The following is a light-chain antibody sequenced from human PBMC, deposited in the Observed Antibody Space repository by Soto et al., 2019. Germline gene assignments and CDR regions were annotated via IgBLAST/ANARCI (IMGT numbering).Light chain of an antibody. Sequence: QSAPTQLPSASGSPGQSVTISCTGTSTDIGGYNYVSWYQQQPGKAPTLLIYEVYKRPSGVPDRFSGSKSGNTASLTVSGLQGDDEADYYCTSFARRKDPCVVFGGGTKVTVL. CDR1: STDIGGYNY. CDR3: TSFARRKDPCVV. J-gene: IGLJ2*01. V-gene: IGLV2-8*01. CDR2: EVY.